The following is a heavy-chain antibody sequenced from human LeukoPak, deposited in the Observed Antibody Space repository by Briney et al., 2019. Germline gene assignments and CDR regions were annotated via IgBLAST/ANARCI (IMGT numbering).Heavy chain of an antibody. Sequence: GGSLRLSCAASGFTVSGNFMSWVRQAPGKGLEWVSVIYSGGSTYYADSVKGRFTISRDNSENTLYLQMNSLRAEDTAMYYCATMVRGVYYFDYWGQGTLVTVSS. D-gene: IGHD3-10*01. CDR2: IYSGGST. J-gene: IGHJ4*02. CDR3: ATMVRGVYYFDY. CDR1: GFTVSGNF. V-gene: IGHV3-53*01.